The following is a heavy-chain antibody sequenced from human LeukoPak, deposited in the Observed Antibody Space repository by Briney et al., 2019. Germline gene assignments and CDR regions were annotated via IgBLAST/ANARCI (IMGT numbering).Heavy chain of an antibody. Sequence: GGSLRLSCAASGFIVSGDFMSWVRQAPGKGLEWVSAISGSGGGTYYPESVKGRFTISRDNSRNTLSLQMNSLRAEDTAVYYCAKDLGSRYCSGTSCYDPLDYWGQGTLVTVSS. CDR3: AKDLGSRYCSGTSCYDPLDY. D-gene: IGHD2-2*01. CDR2: ISGSGGGT. J-gene: IGHJ4*02. CDR1: GFIVSGDF. V-gene: IGHV3-23*01.